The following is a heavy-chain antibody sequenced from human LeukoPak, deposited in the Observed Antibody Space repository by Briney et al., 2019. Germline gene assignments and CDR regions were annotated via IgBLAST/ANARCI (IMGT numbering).Heavy chain of an antibody. CDR1: GFTFSSYW. CDR3: ARDMTGPLDY. Sequence: PGGSLRLSCEAPGFTFSSYWMHWVRQAPGKGLVWISRINVDGGTTDYADSVRGRFTISRDNAKNTLYLQMNNLRAEDTAVYYCARDMTGPLDYWGQGTLVTASP. CDR2: INVDGGTT. D-gene: IGHD1-20*01. V-gene: IGHV3-74*01. J-gene: IGHJ4*02.